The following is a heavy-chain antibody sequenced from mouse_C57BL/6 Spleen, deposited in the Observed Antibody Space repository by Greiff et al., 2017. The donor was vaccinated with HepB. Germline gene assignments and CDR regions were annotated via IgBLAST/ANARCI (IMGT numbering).Heavy chain of an antibody. CDR3: AREGRRPYYYAMDY. Sequence: EVMLVESGGGLVKPGGSLKLSCAASGFTFSDYGMHWVRQAPEKGLEWVAYISSGSSTIYYADTVKGRFTISRDNAKNTLFLQMTSLRSEDTAMYYCAREGRRPYYYAMDYWGQGTSVTVSS. CDR2: ISSGSSTI. CDR1: GFTFSDYG. V-gene: IGHV5-17*01. D-gene: IGHD2-14*01. J-gene: IGHJ4*01.